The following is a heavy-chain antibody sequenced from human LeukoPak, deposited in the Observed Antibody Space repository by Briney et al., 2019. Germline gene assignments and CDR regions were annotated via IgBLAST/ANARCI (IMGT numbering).Heavy chain of an antibody. CDR1: GFTFGTYW. CDR3: AKKRDAFDI. CDR2: INADGSTT. D-gene: IGHD5-24*01. Sequence: PGGSLRLSCAASGFTFGTYWMHWVRQAPGKGLVWVSRINADGSTTNYADSVKGRFTISRDNAKNTLYLHMNSLRAEDTAVYYCAKKRDAFDIWGQGTVVTVSS. J-gene: IGHJ3*02. V-gene: IGHV3-74*01.